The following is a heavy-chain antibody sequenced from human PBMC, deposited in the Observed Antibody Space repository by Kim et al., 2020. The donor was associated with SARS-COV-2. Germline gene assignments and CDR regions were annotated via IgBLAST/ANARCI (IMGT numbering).Heavy chain of an antibody. D-gene: IGHD5-18*01. Sequence: ETLSLTCTVSGASISSSSYYWGWIRQPPGKGLEWIGSIYYSGSTYYNPSLKSRVTISVDTSKNQFSLKLSSVTAADTAVYYCARDPRGYSYGANWFDPWGQGTLVTVSS. V-gene: IGHV4-39*07. CDR2: IYYSGST. J-gene: IGHJ5*02. CDR1: GASISSSSYY. CDR3: ARDPRGYSYGANWFDP.